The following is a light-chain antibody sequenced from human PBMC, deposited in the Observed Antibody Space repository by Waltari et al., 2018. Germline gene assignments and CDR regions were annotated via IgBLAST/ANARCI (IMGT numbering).Light chain of an antibody. CDR1: QDISNY. J-gene: IGKJ4*01. Sequence: DIQMTQSPSSLSASVGDRVTITCQASQDISNYLNWYQQKPGEAPKLLINDAYNLETGVPSRFSGGGSGKESTLTITSLQPGDIATYYCQQNENLPLTFGGGTKVEIK. CDR2: DAY. V-gene: IGKV1-33*01. CDR3: QQNENLPLT.